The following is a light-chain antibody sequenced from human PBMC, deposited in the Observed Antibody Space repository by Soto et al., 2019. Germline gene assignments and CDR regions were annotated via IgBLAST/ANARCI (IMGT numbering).Light chain of an antibody. CDR1: QSLRHSNGYNY. Sequence: DIVMTQSPLSLPVTPGEPASISCRSSQSLRHSNGYNYLDWYLQKPGQSPQLLIYLGSNRATGVPDRFSGSGSGTEFTLKISRVEAEDVGVYYCLQDLQSPYTFGQGTKVEIK. J-gene: IGKJ2*01. V-gene: IGKV2-28*01. CDR2: LGS. CDR3: LQDLQSPYT.